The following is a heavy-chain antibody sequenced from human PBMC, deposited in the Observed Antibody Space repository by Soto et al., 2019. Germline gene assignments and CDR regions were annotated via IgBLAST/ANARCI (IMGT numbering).Heavy chain of an antibody. J-gene: IGHJ6*02. CDR3: ARGQYYYDSSGYLLDYGMDV. CDR2: IYYSGSS. CDR1: GGSISSGGYY. Sequence: PSETLSLTCSVSGGSISSGGYYWSWIRQHPGKGLKWIGYIYYSGSSHYNPSLKSRVTISGDTSKNQFSLKLSSVTAADTAVYYCARGQYYYDSSGYLLDYGMDVWGQGTTVTV. V-gene: IGHV4-31*03. D-gene: IGHD3-22*01.